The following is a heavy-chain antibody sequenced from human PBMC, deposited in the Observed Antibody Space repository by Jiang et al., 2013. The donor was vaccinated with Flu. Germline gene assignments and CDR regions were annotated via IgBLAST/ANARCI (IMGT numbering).Heavy chain of an antibody. Sequence: VQLVESGGGVVQPGRSLRLSCAASGFTFSSYAMSWVRQAPGKGLEWVSGISGSGGSTDYADSVKGRFTISRDNSKNTLYLQMNSLRAEDTAVYYCAKDNAAWGGSFFDYWGQGTLVTVSS. CDR3: AKDNAAWGGSFFDY. J-gene: IGHJ4*02. V-gene: IGHV3-23*04. D-gene: IGHD1-26*01. CDR1: GFTFSSYA. CDR2: ISGSGGST.